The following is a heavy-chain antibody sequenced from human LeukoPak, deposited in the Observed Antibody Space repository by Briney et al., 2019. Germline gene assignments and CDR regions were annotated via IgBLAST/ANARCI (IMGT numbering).Heavy chain of an antibody. D-gene: IGHD3-22*01. J-gene: IGHJ4*02. CDR3: AKVKSYYYDSSGYSRPFDY. V-gene: IGHV3-23*01. CDR2: ISGSGGST. Sequence: GGSLRLSCAASGFTFSSYSMNWVRQAPGKGLEWVSAISGSGGSTYYADSVKGRFTISRDNSKNTLYLQMNSLRAEDTAVYYCAKVKSYYYDSSGYSRPFDYWGQGTLVTVSS. CDR1: GFTFSSYS.